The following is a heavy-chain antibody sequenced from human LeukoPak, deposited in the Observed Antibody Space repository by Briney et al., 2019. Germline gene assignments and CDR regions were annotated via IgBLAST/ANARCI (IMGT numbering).Heavy chain of an antibody. CDR2: MSNRGAYI. J-gene: IGHJ4*02. Sequence: GGSLRLSCSASGFNFNTFSMNWVRQAPGKGLEWVSYMSNRGAYIYYSDSAKGRFTISRDNAKNSLFLQMNSLRAEDTGVYYCARGLNWNYIGLFDSWGQGTLVTVSS. V-gene: IGHV3-21*01. D-gene: IGHD1-7*01. CDR1: GFNFNTFS. CDR3: ARGLNWNYIGLFDS.